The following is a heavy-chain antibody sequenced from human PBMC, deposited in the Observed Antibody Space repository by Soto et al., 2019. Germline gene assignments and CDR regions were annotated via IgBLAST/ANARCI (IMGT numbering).Heavy chain of an antibody. CDR3: ARMATFGSLNSFDP. CDR1: GYSFTNND. Sequence: ASVKVSCKASGYSFTNNDVTWVRQATGQGLEWMGWMNPGSGDTGYAQKFQGRVTMTRDISIATAYMELSSLRSDDTAIYYCARMATFGSLNSFDPWGQGTLVTVS. V-gene: IGHV1-8*01. CDR2: MNPGSGDT. J-gene: IGHJ5*02. D-gene: IGHD3-16*01.